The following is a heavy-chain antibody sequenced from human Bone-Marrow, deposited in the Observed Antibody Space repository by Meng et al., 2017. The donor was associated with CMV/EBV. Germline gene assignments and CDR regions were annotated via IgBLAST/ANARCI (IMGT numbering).Heavy chain of an antibody. J-gene: IGHJ4*02. Sequence: GESLKISCAASGFTFSSYWMSWVRQAPGKGLEWVANIKQDGSDKYSVDSVKGRFTISRDNAKNSLYLQMNSLRAEDTAVYYCARGRGNQSGGRITIFGVIITLPYYFDYSGQGTLVTVSS. CDR2: IKQDGSDK. CDR1: GFTFSSYW. V-gene: IGHV3-7*01. CDR3: ARGRGNQSGGRITIFGVIITLPYYFDY. D-gene: IGHD3-3*01.